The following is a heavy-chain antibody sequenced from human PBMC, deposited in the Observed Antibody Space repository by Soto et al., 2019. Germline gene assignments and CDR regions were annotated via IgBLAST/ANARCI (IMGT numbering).Heavy chain of an antibody. D-gene: IGHD2-2*01. CDR3: AKDKRYCSSTSCPEDAFDI. Sequence: GGSLRLSCAASGFTFSSYSMNWVRQAPGKGLEWVSSISSSSSYIYYADSVKGRFTISRDNAKNSLYLQMNSLRAEDTALYYCAKDKRYCSSTSCPEDAFDIWGQGTMVTVSS. V-gene: IGHV3-21*04. CDR1: GFTFSSYS. J-gene: IGHJ3*02. CDR2: ISSSSSYI.